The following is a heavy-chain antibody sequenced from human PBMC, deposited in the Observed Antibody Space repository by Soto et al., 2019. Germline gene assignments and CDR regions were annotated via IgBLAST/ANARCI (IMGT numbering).Heavy chain of an antibody. CDR1: GFTFASHA. Sequence: DVQLLESGGGLVQPGGSLRLSCTASGFTFASHAMSWVRQAPGKGLEWVSSTSGSGGTPNYTDSVKGRFTISRDNSKNTLYLETNSLKAEDTAVYYCANASAVMGMVITHFDHWGQGTLVTVSS. V-gene: IGHV3-23*01. J-gene: IGHJ4*02. CDR2: TSGSGGTP. CDR3: ANASAVMGMVITHFDH. D-gene: IGHD3-22*01.